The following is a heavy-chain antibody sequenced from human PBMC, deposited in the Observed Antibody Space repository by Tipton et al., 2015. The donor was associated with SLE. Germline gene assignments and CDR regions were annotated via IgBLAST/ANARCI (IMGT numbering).Heavy chain of an antibody. CDR2: IYYSGST. V-gene: IGHV4-59*01. CDR3: ARDRFHGWFDP. J-gene: IGHJ5*02. Sequence: TLSLTCTVSGGSISSYYWSWIRQPPGKGLEWIGYIYYSGSTNYNPSLKSRVTISLDTSENQFSLTLNSVTAADTAVYYCARDRFHGWFDPWGQGTLVTVSS. CDR1: GGSISSYY.